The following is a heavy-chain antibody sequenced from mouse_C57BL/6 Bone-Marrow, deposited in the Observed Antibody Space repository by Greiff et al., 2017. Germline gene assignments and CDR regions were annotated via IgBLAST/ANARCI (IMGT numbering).Heavy chain of an antibody. V-gene: IGHV1-64*01. J-gene: IGHJ4*01. CDR3: TRCYDYDVHTVDY. CDR2: MHPNGGSP. CDR1: GYTFTNYW. D-gene: IGHD2-4*01. Sequence: VQLQQPGAELVKPGASVKLSCKASGYTFTNYWMHWVKQRPGQGLEWIGMMHPNGGSPDYNEKFKSEATLSVDTSSRIAYMELSSLASEDYAVYYCTRCYDYDVHTVDYWGQGTSVTVFS.